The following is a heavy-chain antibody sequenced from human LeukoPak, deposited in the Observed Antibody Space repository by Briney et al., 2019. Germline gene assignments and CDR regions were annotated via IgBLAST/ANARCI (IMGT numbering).Heavy chain of an antibody. D-gene: IGHD6-6*01. V-gene: IGHV1-2*02. J-gene: IGHJ4*02. Sequence: ASVKVSCKASGYTFTGYYMHWVRQAPGQGLEWMGWINPNSGGTNYAQKVQGRVTMTRDTSIRTAYMELSRLRSDDTAVYYCAREEYSSSSRFDYWGQGTLVTVSS. CDR1: GYTFTGYY. CDR2: INPNSGGT. CDR3: AREEYSSSSRFDY.